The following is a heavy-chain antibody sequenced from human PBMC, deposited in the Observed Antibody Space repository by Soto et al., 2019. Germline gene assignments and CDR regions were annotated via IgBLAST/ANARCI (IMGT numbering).Heavy chain of an antibody. CDR1: GYTFTSYY. V-gene: IGHV1-46*03. Sequence: ASVKVSCKASGYTFTSYYMQWVRHAPGQGLEWMGIINPSSGSTSYAQKFQGRLTMTRDTSTSTVYMELSSLRSEDTAVYYCARGGSTSGSQPYYFDYWGQGTLVTVSS. D-gene: IGHD3-10*01. CDR3: ARGGSTSGSQPYYFDY. J-gene: IGHJ4*02. CDR2: INPSSGST.